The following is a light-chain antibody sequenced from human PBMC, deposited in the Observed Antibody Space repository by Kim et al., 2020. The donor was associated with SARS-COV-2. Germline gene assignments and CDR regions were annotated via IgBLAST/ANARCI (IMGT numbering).Light chain of an antibody. Sequence: PVQAVASSSAGTSSDIGAYNYVAWYQQHPGKAPNLMIFEVNKRPSGVSDRFSGSKSGNTASLTVSGLQAEDEADDYCSSYAGSKTVFGTGTKVTVL. J-gene: IGLJ1*01. CDR1: SSDIGAYNY. CDR2: EVN. V-gene: IGLV2-8*01. CDR3: SSYAGSKTV.